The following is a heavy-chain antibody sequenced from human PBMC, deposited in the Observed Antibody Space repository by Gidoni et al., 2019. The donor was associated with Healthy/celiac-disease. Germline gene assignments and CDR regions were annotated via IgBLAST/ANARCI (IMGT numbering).Heavy chain of an antibody. Sequence: EVQLVESGGGLVKPGGSLRLSCAASGFTFSNAWMSWVRQAPGKGLEWVGRIKSKTDVGTTDYAAPVKGRFTISRDDSKNTLYLQMNSLKTEDTAVYYCTTARNFDWTLEAFDIWGQGTMVTVSS. J-gene: IGHJ3*02. CDR2: IKSKTDVGTT. D-gene: IGHD3-9*01. V-gene: IGHV3-15*01. CDR1: GFTFSNAW. CDR3: TTARNFDWTLEAFDI.